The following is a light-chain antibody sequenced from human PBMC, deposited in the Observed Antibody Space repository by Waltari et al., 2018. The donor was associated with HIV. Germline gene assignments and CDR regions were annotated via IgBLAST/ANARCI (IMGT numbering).Light chain of an antibody. CDR2: EVN. CDR1: SNDIGPYNY. J-gene: IGLJ3*02. CDR3: TSYAGSNNVVV. V-gene: IGLV2-8*01. Sequence: QSALTQPPAASGSPGQSVTISCTGTSNDIGPYNYVSWYQQHPDRVPRLIIYEVNKRPAGVPDRCSVTKSGNTASLTVYGLHAEDEADYYCTSYAGSNNVVVFGAGTKLTVL.